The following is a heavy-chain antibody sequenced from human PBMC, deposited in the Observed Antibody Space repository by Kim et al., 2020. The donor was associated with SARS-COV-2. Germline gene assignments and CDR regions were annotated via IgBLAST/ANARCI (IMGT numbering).Heavy chain of an antibody. D-gene: IGHD6-19*01. J-gene: IGHJ4*02. CDR2: ISRGRPTI. Sequence: GGSLRLSCAASGFTFSSHNMNWVRKAPGKGLEWVSYISRGRPTIYYADSVRGRFTISRDDAKSSLYLQMNRLRDEDTGVYYCARDLGDNDGWPIFDYWGLGTLVTVSS. CDR3: ARDLGDNDGWPIFDY. CDR1: GFTFSSHN. V-gene: IGHV3-48*02.